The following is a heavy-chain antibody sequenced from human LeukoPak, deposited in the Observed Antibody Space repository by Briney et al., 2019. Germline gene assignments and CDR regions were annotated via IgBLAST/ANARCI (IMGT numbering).Heavy chain of an antibody. Sequence: PGGSLRLSCAASGFTFSSYAMSWVRQAPGKGLEWVSVIYSGGSTYYADSVKGRFTISRDNSKNTLYLQMNSLRAEDTAVYYCARFINAYSGRGDYWGQGTLVTVSS. D-gene: IGHD1-26*01. CDR3: ARFINAYSGRGDY. V-gene: IGHV3-53*01. CDR2: IYSGGST. CDR1: GFTFSSYA. J-gene: IGHJ4*02.